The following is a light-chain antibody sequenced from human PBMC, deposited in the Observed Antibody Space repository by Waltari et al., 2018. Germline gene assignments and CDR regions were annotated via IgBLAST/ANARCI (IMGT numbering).Light chain of an antibody. V-gene: IGKV3-20*01. CDR3: QQYGSSPRT. Sequence: EIVLTQSPGTLYLYPGERATISCRASQRVRSYLAWYQQRPGQAPRRLISAASSRATGIPDKFRGRGSGTDFTLTISRVEPEDFAMYYCQQYGSSPRTFGQGTKLEI. CDR1: QRVRSY. J-gene: IGKJ2*01. CDR2: AAS.